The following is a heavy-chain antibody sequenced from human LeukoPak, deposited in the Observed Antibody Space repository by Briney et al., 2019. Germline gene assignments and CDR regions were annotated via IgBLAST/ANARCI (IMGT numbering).Heavy chain of an antibody. D-gene: IGHD3-22*01. Sequence: GGSLRLSCAASGFTFSSYAMSWVRQAPGKGLEWVSAISGSGGSTYYADSVKGRFTISRDNSKNTLYLQMNSLRAEDTAVYYCAKGLLPGVVVIPLDAFDIWGQGTMVTVSS. J-gene: IGHJ3*02. CDR1: GFTFSSYA. CDR3: AKGLLPGVVVIPLDAFDI. CDR2: ISGSGGST. V-gene: IGHV3-23*01.